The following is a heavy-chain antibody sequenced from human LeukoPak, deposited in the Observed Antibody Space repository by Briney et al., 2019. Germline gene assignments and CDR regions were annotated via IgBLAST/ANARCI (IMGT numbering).Heavy chain of an antibody. CDR3: ARAVPVLLWFGEFDP. CDR2: IYHSGST. CDR1: GYSISSGYY. V-gene: IGHV4-38-2*02. J-gene: IGHJ5*02. D-gene: IGHD3-10*01. Sequence: SETLSLTCTVSGYSISSGYYWGWIRQPPGKGLEWIGSIYHSGSTYYNPSLKSRVTISVDTSKNQFSLKLSSVTAADTAVYYCARAVPVLLWFGEFDPWGQGTLVTVSS.